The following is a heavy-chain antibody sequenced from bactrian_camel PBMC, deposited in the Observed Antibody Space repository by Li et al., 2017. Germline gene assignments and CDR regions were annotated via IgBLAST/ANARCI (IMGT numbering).Heavy chain of an antibody. D-gene: IGHD6*01. Sequence: HVQLVESGGGSVQAGGSLRLSCAVSVSSANDYCLGWFRQASGKEREWVGSLDSDGRINYADSVKGRFTISRDNDKNTLYLQMNALVPEDTARYYCVAERYGGCALVPNYGYWGQGTQVTVS. J-gene: IGHJ4*01. CDR3: VAERYGGCALVPNYGY. CDR1: VSSANDYC. V-gene: IGHV3S6*01. CDR2: LDSDGRI.